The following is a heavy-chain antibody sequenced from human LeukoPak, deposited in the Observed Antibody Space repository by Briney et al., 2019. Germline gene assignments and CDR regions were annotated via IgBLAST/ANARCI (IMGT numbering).Heavy chain of an antibody. CDR1: GDSISAYY. CDR2: VHKTGSI. CDR3: TKCGGSPANYFDS. V-gene: IGHV4-59*08. J-gene: IGHJ4*02. D-gene: IGHD1-26*01. Sequence: SETLSLICTVSGDSISAYYWSWVRQPPGKGLEWIAFVHKTGSINYNPSLKSRATISMDTSNSQFSLHVNSVTAADTAVYYCTKCGGSPANYFDSWGPGTLVTVSP.